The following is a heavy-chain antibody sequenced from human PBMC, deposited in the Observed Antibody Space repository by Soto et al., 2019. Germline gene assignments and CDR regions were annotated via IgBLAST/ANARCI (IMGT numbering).Heavy chain of an antibody. V-gene: IGHV1-8*01. J-gene: IGHJ4*02. CDR3: ARTLYGDNVDY. D-gene: IGHD4-17*01. Sequence: VKVSRKTSVYTFSVYDVNWVRQATGQGLEWMGWMNPNSGNAGYAQKFQGRVTMTRNTSISTAYMELSSLRSEDTAVYYCARTLYGDNVDYWGQGTLVTVSS. CDR2: MNPNSGNA. CDR1: VYTFSVYD.